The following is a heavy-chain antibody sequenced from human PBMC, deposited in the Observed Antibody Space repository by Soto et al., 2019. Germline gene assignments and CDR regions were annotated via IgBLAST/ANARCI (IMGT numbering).Heavy chain of an antibody. CDR2: IFSSGNT. CDR1: GDSMTNYY. J-gene: IGHJ5*02. D-gene: IGHD1-1*01. V-gene: IGHV4-4*07. CDR3: ARDSRGSTGTTGWFDP. Sequence: ETLSLTCSVSGDSMTNYYWTWIRQPSGKGLEWIGRIFSSGNTNYNPSLKSRVTMSVDTSKNQFSLTLTSVTAADTAVYYCARDSRGSTGTTGWFDPWGQGTLVTVSS.